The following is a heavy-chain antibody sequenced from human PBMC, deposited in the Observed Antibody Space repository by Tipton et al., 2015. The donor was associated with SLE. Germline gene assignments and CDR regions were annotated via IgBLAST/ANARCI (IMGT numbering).Heavy chain of an antibody. CDR3: ARDGAYCSSTSCPGPFYDY. V-gene: IGHV3-21*01. Sequence: SLRLSCAASGFSFSTYSMNWVRQAPGKGLEWVSSISDRSSYIYYADSVKGRFTISRYNAKNSLYLQMNNLRAEDTAVYYCARDGAYCSSTSCPGPFYDYWGQGTLVTVSS. CDR2: ISDRSSYI. CDR1: GFSFSTYS. D-gene: IGHD2-2*01. J-gene: IGHJ4*02.